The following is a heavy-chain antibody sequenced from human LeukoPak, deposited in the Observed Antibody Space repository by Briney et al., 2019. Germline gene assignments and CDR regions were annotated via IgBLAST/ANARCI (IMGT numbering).Heavy chain of an antibody. CDR2: ISSSSSYI. CDR3: ASALSGSYAAFDY. CDR1: GFTFSSYA. D-gene: IGHD1-26*01. V-gene: IGHV3-21*01. Sequence: GGSLRLSCAASGFTFSSYAMSWVRQAPGKGLEWVSSISSSSSYIYYADSVKSRFTISRDNAKNSLYLQMNSLRAEDTAVYYCASALSGSYAAFDYWGQGTLVTVSS. J-gene: IGHJ4*02.